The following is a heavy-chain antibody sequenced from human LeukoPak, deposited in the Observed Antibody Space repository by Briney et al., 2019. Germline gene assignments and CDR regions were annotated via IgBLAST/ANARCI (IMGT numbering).Heavy chain of an antibody. J-gene: IGHJ4*02. Sequence: SETLSLTCAVYGGSFSGYYWSWIRQPPGKGLEWIGSIYYSGSTYYNPSLKSRVTISVDTSKNQFSLKLSSVTAADTAVYYCARSGEDYYDSSGYYYYWGQGTLVTVSS. D-gene: IGHD3-22*01. CDR1: GGSFSGYY. CDR2: IYYSGST. V-gene: IGHV4-34*01. CDR3: ARSGEDYYDSSGYYYY.